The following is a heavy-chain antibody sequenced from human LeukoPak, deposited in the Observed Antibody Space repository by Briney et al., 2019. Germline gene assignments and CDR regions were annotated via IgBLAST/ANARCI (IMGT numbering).Heavy chain of an antibody. Sequence: PGVSLRLSCAASGFTFSSYSRNWVRQAPGKGLEWVSSISSSSSYIYSADSVKGRFTISRDNAKNSLYLQMNSLRAEDTAVYYCARDSPDIVATIEAFDIWGQGTMVTVSS. CDR2: ISSSSSYI. CDR3: ARDSPDIVATIEAFDI. J-gene: IGHJ3*02. V-gene: IGHV3-21*01. CDR1: GFTFSSYS. D-gene: IGHD5-12*01.